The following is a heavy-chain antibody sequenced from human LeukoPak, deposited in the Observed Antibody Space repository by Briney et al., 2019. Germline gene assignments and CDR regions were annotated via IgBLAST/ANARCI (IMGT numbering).Heavy chain of an antibody. CDR3: ARDQDYGFTY. D-gene: IGHD4-17*01. J-gene: IGHJ4*02. CDR1: GFTFSSYS. CDR2: TTGSGTDI. V-gene: IGHV3-21*05. Sequence: GGSLRLSCAASGFTFSSYSMNWVRQAPGKGPEWISWTTGSGTDIIYADSMKGRFTISRDKAKNSLYLQMNSLRAEDTAVYYCARDQDYGFTYWGQGTLVTVSS.